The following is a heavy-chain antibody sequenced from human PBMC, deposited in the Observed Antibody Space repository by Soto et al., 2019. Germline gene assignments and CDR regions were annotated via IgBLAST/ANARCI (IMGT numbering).Heavy chain of an antibody. CDR2: IYYSGST. CDR1: GGSISSYY. V-gene: IGHV4-59*08. CDR3: ARTRGNYDYYCYYMDV. D-gene: IGHD1-7*01. J-gene: IGHJ6*03. Sequence: PSETLSLTCTVSGGSISSYYWSWIRQPPGKGLEWIGYIYYSGSTNYNPSLKSRVTISVDTSKNQFSLKLSSVTAADTAVYYCARTRGNYDYYCYYMDVWGKGTTVTVSS.